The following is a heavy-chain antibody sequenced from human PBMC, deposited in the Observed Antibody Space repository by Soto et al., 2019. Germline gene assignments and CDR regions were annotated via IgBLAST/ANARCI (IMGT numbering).Heavy chain of an antibody. V-gene: IGHV4-30-2*01. J-gene: IGHJ3*02. D-gene: IGHD2-15*01. CDR2: IYHSGST. CDR1: GGSISSGGYS. Sequence: TLSLTCAVSGGSISSGGYSWSWIRQPPGKGLEWIGYIYHSGSTHYNPSLKSRVTISVDRSKNQFSLKLSSVTAADTAVYYCASGYGGTALDAFDIWGQGTMVTVSS. CDR3: ASGYGGTALDAFDI.